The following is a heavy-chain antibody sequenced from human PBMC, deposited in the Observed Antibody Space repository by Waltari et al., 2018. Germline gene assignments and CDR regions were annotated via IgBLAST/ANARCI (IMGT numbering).Heavy chain of an antibody. CDR2: IYYSGST. V-gene: IGHV4-31*03. CDR3: ARSPTYYGSGTYYLRPQYYFDY. J-gene: IGHJ4*02. D-gene: IGHD3-10*01. CDR1: GGPISSGGYY. Sequence: QVQLQESGPGLVKPSQTLSLTCTVSGGPISSGGYYWSWIRKHPGKGLEWIGYIYYSGSTSFSPYLNSRLTISLDTANNQFSLRLTSVTAADTAVYYCARSPTYYGSGTYYLRPQYYFDYWGQGTLVTVSS.